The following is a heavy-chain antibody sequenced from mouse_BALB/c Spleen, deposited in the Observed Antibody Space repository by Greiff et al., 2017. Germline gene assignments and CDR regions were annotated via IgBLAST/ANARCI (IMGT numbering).Heavy chain of an antibody. D-gene: IGHD1-1*01. CDR1: GFTFSSFG. J-gene: IGHJ2*01. V-gene: IGHV5-17*02. CDR2: ISSGSSTI. Sequence: EVKLVESGGGLVQPGGSRKLSCAASGFTFSSFGMHWVRQAQEKGLEWVAYISSGSSTIYYADTVKGRFTISRDNPKNTLFLQMTSLRSDDTAMYYCERWTTVEGNLDYWGQGTTLTVSS. CDR3: ERWTTVEGNLDY.